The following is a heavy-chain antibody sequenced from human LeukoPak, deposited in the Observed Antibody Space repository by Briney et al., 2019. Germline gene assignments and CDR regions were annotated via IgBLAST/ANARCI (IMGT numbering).Heavy chain of an antibody. D-gene: IGHD2-2*01. CDR2: INWNGGST. CDR1: GFTFDDYG. Sequence: GGSLRLSCAASGFTFDDYGMSWVRQAPGKGLEWVSGINWNGGSTGYADSVKGRSTISRDNAKNSLYLQMNSLRAEDTALYYCAGDGVVVVPAASSHYYYMDVWGKGTTVTVSS. V-gene: IGHV3-20*04. CDR3: AGDGVVVVPAASSHYYYMDV. J-gene: IGHJ6*03.